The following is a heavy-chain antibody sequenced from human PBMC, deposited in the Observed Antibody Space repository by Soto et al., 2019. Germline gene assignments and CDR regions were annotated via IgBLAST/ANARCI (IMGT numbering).Heavy chain of an antibody. Sequence: SETLSLTCVVSGDSMTRGSYYWAWIRPPPGKGLEWIGYFYYTGRTNNNPSLKSRVTISVDTSKNHFSLKLSSVTAADTAVYYCARGVQSSSFAFDIWGQGTMVTVSS. V-gene: IGHV4-61*03. CDR1: GDSMTRGSYY. D-gene: IGHD6-6*01. CDR3: ARGVQSSSFAFDI. J-gene: IGHJ3*02. CDR2: FYYTGRT.